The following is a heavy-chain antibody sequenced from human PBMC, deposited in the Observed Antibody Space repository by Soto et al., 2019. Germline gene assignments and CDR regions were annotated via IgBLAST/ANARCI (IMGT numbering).Heavy chain of an antibody. Sequence: SETLSLTCTVSGGSISSSSYYWGWIRQPPGKGLEWIGSIYYSGSTYYNPSLKSRVTISVDTSKNQFSLKLSSVTAADTAVYYCAGTIQARYYYYYGMDVWGQGTTVTVSS. CDR2: IYYSGST. D-gene: IGHD1-1*01. CDR1: GGSISSSSYY. CDR3: AGTIQARYYYYYGMDV. V-gene: IGHV4-39*01. J-gene: IGHJ6*02.